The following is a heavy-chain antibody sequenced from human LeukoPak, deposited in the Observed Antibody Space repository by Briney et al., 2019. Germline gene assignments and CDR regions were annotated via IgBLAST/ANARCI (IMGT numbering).Heavy chain of an antibody. CDR3: ARREAYCLPASSFDF. CDR2: IGTTDDT. D-gene: IGHD2-21*01. Sequence: GGPLRLSCAASGFTLSTYDMHWVRQAAGSGLEWVAGIGTTDDTFYAGSVKGRFTISREDARNSMYLQMNSLRAGDTAVYYCARREAYCLPASSFDFWGQGILVTVSS. CDR1: GFTLSTYD. V-gene: IGHV3-13*01. J-gene: IGHJ4*02.